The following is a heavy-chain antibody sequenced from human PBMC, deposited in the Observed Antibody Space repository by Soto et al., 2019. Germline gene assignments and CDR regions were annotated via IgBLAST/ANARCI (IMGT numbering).Heavy chain of an antibody. Sequence: SETLSLTCAVYGGSFSGYYWSWIRQPPGKGLEWIGEINHRGSTNYNPSLKSRVTISVDTSKNQFALKLISLTAADTAVYYCGRGPRLWFGELLLAAGYGMDVWGQGTTVTVSS. CDR3: GRGPRLWFGELLLAAGYGMDV. V-gene: IGHV4-34*01. CDR2: INHRGST. CDR1: GGSFSGYY. J-gene: IGHJ6*02. D-gene: IGHD3-10*01.